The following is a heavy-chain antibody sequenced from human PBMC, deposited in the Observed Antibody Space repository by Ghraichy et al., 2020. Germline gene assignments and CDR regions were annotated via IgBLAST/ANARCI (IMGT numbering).Heavy chain of an antibody. J-gene: IGHJ6*02. Sequence: SETLSLTCAVYGGSFSGYYWSWIRQPPGKGLEWIGEINHSGSTNSNPSLKSRVTISVDTSKNPFSLKLSSVTAADTAVYYCARAQTRDYYGSGSYYTRLWVGMDGWGQGTTVTVSS. D-gene: IGHD3-10*01. V-gene: IGHV4-34*01. CDR1: GGSFSGYY. CDR2: INHSGST. CDR3: ARAQTRDYYGSGSYYTRLWVGMDG.